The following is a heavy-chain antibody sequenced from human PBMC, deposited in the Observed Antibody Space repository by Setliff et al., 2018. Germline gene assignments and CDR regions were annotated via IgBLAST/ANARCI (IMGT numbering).Heavy chain of an antibody. CDR1: GGSISSSNW. Sequence: SETLSLTCAVSGGSISSSNWWSWVRQPPGKGLEWTGEIYHSGSTNYNPSLKSRVTISVDKSKNQFSLKLSSVTAADTAVYYCARHRAVAGAYYFDFWGQGTLVTVSS. V-gene: IGHV4-4*02. J-gene: IGHJ4*02. D-gene: IGHD6-19*01. CDR3: ARHRAVAGAYYFDF. CDR2: IYHSGST.